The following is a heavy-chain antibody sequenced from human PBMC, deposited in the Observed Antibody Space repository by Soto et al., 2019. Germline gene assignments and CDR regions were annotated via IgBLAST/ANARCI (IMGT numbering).Heavy chain of an antibody. D-gene: IGHD2-15*01. J-gene: IGHJ4*02. Sequence: GGSLRLSCAASGFTFSSYGMHWVRQAPGKGLEWVAVISYDGSNKYYADSVKGRFTISRDNSKNTLYLQMNSLRAEDTAVYYCAKGWDCSGGSCYAPLPYDYWGQGTLVTVSS. V-gene: IGHV3-30*18. CDR3: AKGWDCSGGSCYAPLPYDY. CDR2: ISYDGSNK. CDR1: GFTFSSYG.